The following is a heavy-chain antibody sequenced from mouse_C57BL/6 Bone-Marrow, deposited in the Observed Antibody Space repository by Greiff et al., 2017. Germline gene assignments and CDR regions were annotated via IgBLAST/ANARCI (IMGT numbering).Heavy chain of an antibody. CDR1: GYTFTSYW. D-gene: IGHD2-3*01. V-gene: IGHV1-59*01. CDR2: IDPSDSYT. Sequence: QVQLQQPGAELVRPGTSVKLSCKASGYTFTSYWMHWVKQRPGQGLEWIGVIDPSDSYTNYNQKFKGKATLTVDTSSSTAYMQLSSLTSEDSAVYYCASEDDGYRYWYFDVWGTGTTVTVSS. CDR3: ASEDDGYRYWYFDV. J-gene: IGHJ1*03.